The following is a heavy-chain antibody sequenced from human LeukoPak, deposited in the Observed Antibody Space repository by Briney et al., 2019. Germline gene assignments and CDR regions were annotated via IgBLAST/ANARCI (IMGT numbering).Heavy chain of an antibody. D-gene: IGHD3-16*01. Sequence: ASVKVSCKAFGYTFTSNYMHWVRQAPGQGPEWMGVISPSGGSTTYAQKFQGRVTLTRDMSTSTDYLELSSLRSEDTAVYYCAKDGGWMDPSVLYWYFDLWGRGTLVTVSS. CDR1: GYTFTSNY. CDR3: AKDGGWMDPSVLYWYFDL. J-gene: IGHJ2*01. V-gene: IGHV1-46*01. CDR2: ISPSGGST.